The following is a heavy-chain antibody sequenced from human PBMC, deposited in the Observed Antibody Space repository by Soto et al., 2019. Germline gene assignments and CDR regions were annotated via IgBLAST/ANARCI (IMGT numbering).Heavy chain of an antibody. J-gene: IGHJ5*02. Sequence: PGGSLRLSCAASGLTFSDYYMSWIRQAPGKGLEWVSYITSSGSYTKYADSVQGRFTISRDNAKNSLYLQMNSLRAEDTAVYYCAREGNGWAAANNLFVPWGQGTLVNVSS. CDR1: GLTFSDYY. CDR3: AREGNGWAAANNLFVP. CDR2: ITSSGSYT. V-gene: IGHV3-11*06. D-gene: IGHD6-13*01.